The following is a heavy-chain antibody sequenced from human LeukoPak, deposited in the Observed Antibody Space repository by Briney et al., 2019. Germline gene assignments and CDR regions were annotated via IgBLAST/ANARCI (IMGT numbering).Heavy chain of an antibody. V-gene: IGHV1-2*02. CDR1: GYTFTGYY. D-gene: IGHD2-2*01. CDR2: INPNSGGT. J-gene: IGHJ4*02. Sequence: GASVEVSCKASGYTFTGYYMHWLRQAPGQGLEWMGWINPNSGGTNYAQKFQGRVTMTRDTSISTAYMELSRLRSDDTAVYYCASLVVPAANFDYWGQGTLVTVSS. CDR3: ASLVVPAANFDY.